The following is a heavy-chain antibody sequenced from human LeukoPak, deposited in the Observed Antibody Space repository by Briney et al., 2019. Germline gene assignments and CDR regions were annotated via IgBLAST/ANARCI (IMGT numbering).Heavy chain of an antibody. D-gene: IGHD3-16*02. J-gene: IGHJ4*02. CDR2: IYYSGST. CDR1: GGSISSGSYY. V-gene: IGHV4-39*07. CDR3: ARDLNGYYDYVWGNYRYFDY. Sequence: PSQTLSLTCTVSGGSISSGSYYWGWIRQPPGKGLEWIGSIYYSGSTYYNPSLKSRVTISVDTSKNQFSLKPSSVTAADTAVYYCARDLNGYYDYVWGNYRYFDYWGQGTLVTVSS.